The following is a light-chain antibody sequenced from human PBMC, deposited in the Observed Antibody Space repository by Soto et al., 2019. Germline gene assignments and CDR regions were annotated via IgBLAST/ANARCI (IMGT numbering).Light chain of an antibody. J-gene: IGKJ1*01. CDR1: QSVSSSY. CDR2: GAS. V-gene: IGKV3-20*01. Sequence: EIVLTQSPGTLSLSPGERATLSCRASQSVSSSYLAWYQQKPGQAPRLLIYGASSRATGIPDGFSGSGSGTDFTLTISRLEPEEFAVYYCQKYGSSPWTFGQGTKVDIK. CDR3: QKYGSSPWT.